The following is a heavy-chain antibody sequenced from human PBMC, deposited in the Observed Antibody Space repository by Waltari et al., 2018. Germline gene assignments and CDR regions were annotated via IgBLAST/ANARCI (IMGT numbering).Heavy chain of an antibody. Sequence: QLQQSGPGLVKPPESLSLTCAASGDPMGSTDWWRWVRPAPGKGMKCIGHGHLPWRTIYHPYFASQVTTSVDTSSNQFSLKVPVPAAADTAMYYCARDRGKGMYLDSWGQGTLVTVSP. J-gene: IGHJ4*02. CDR3: ARDRGKGMYLDS. CDR2: GHLPWRT. D-gene: IGHD2-15*01. V-gene: IGHV4-4*03. CDR1: GDPMGSTDW.